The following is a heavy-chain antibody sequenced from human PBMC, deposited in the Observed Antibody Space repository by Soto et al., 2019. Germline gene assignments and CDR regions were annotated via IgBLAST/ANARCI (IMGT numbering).Heavy chain of an antibody. CDR1: GYTFNFYG. V-gene: IGHV1-18*01. CDR3: ARIGVSSGHESPDFDS. Sequence: ASVKVSCKASGYTFNFYGITWVRQAPGQGLEWMGWISGFNGNTNYAADLQGRVTMTTDSSTSTAYMELRGLRSDDTAVYYCARIGVSSGHESPDFDSWGQGTLVTVSS. D-gene: IGHD3-16*01. CDR2: ISGFNGNT. J-gene: IGHJ4*02.